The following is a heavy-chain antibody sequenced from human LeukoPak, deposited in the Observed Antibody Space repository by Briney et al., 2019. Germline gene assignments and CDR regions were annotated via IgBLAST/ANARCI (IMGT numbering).Heavy chain of an antibody. CDR3: ARDAYYDILTNWFDP. J-gene: IGHJ5*02. D-gene: IGHD3-9*01. CDR2: ISSSSSYI. CDR1: GFTFSSYS. V-gene: IGHV3-21*01. Sequence: GGSLRLSCAASGFTFSSYSMNWVRQAPGKGLEWVSSISSSSSYIYYADSVKGRFTISRDNAKNSLYLQMNSLRAEVTAVYYCARDAYYDILTNWFDPWGQGTLVTVSS.